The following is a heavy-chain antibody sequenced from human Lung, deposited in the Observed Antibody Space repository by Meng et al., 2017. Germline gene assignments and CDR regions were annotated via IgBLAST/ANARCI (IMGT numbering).Heavy chain of an antibody. CDR3: ARNNYGDYYFDY. Sequence: VESGGAGVKPAGPPALSCALSGFTFSRNAMHWVRQAPGKGLEWVAARSYVGSNQHYADSVKGRFTISRDNSENTLYLQMNSLRAEDTAVYYCARNNYGDYYFDYWGQGTLVTVSS. J-gene: IGHJ4*02. CDR2: RSYVGSNQ. CDR1: GFTFSRNA. D-gene: IGHD4-17*01. V-gene: IGHV3-30*01.